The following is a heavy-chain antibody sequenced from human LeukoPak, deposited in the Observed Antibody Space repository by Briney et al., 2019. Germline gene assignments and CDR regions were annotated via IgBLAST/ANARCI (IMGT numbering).Heavy chain of an antibody. CDR1: GFTFSSYD. V-gene: IGHV3-13*01. D-gene: IGHD3-10*01. Sequence: PGGSLRLSCAASGFTFSSYDMHWVRQATGKGLEWVSAIGTAGDTYYPGSVKGRFTISRENAKNSLYLQMNSLRAGDTAVYYCVRAADYGAGSPFDYWGQGTLVTVSS. CDR3: VRAADYGAGSPFDY. CDR2: IGTAGDT. J-gene: IGHJ4*02.